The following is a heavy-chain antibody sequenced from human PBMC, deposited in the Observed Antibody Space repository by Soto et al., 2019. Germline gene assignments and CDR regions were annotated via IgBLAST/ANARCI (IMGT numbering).Heavy chain of an antibody. CDR3: VKDNVVVVATFDH. V-gene: IGHV3-23*01. D-gene: IGHD2-15*01. CDR2: ITISGGST. CDR1: GFTFSSYA. J-gene: IGHJ4*02. Sequence: EVQLLESGGGLVQPGGSLRLSCAASGFTFSSYAMSWVRQAPGKGLEWVSSITISGGSTYYADSVKGRFTISRDNSNNTLYLQMNSLRAEDTDIYFCVKDNVVVVATFDHWGQGTLVNVSS.